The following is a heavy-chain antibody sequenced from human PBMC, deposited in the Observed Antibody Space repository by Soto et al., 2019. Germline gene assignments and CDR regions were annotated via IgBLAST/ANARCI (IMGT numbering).Heavy chain of an antibody. V-gene: IGHV3-9*01. D-gene: IGHD4-17*01. CDR1: GFTFDDYA. J-gene: IGHJ4*02. CDR2: ISWNSGSI. CDR3: AKDMESDYGDSHGLFGY. Sequence: GGSLRLSCAASGFTFDDYAMHWVRQAPGKGLEWVSGISWNSGSIGYADSVKGRFTISRDNAKNSLYLQMNSLRAEDTALYYCAKDMESDYGDSHGLFGYWGQGTLVTVSS.